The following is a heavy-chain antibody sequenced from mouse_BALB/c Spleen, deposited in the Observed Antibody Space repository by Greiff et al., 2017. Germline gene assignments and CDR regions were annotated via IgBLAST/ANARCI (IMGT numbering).Heavy chain of an antibody. CDR2: ILPGSGST. CDR1: GYTFSSYW. D-gene: IGHD1-1*02. CDR3: ARYGLSGAGAMDY. V-gene: IGHV1-9*01. J-gene: IGHJ4*01. Sequence: VKLQQSGAELMKPGASVKISCKATGYTFSSYWIEWVKQRPGHGLEWIGEILPGSGSTNYNEKFKGKATFTADTSSNTAYMQLSSLTSEDSAVYYCARYGLSGAGAMDYWGQGTSVTVSS.